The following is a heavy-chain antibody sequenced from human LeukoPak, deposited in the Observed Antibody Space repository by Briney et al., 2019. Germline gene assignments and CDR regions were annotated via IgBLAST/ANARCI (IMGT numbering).Heavy chain of an antibody. D-gene: IGHD2-2*02. Sequence: ASVKVSCKASGYTFTSYGISWVRQAPGQGLEWMGWISAYNGNTDYAQKLQGRVTMTTDTSTSTAYMELRSLRSDDTAVYYCARDKELVSAVIGRGAFDIWGQGTMVTVSS. J-gene: IGHJ3*02. CDR2: ISAYNGNT. CDR1: GYTFTSYG. V-gene: IGHV1-18*01. CDR3: ARDKELVSAVIGRGAFDI.